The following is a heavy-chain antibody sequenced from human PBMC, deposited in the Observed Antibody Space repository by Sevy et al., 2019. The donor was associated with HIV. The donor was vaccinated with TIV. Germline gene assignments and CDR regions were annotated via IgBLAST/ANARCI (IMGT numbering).Heavy chain of an antibody. D-gene: IGHD5-18*01. Sequence: SETLSLTCTVSGGSISGYYWTWIRQSPGKGLEWIGYIHYSGSTNYNPSLEGRVTISGDTSKNQFSLRLTSVTAADTAVYHCARKYSYGSNFDYWGQGTLVTVSS. CDR1: GGSISGYY. CDR3: ARKYSYGSNFDY. CDR2: IHYSGST. V-gene: IGHV4-59*01. J-gene: IGHJ4*02.